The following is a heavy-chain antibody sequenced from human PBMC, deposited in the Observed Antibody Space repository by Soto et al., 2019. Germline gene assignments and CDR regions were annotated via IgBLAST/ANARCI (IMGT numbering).Heavy chain of an antibody. V-gene: IGHV5-51*01. CDR2: IYPSDSDT. D-gene: IGHD3-3*01. CDR3: ARGGVSTRTFDY. J-gene: IGHJ4*02. Sequence: GESLKISCQGSGYNFAGYWIAWVRQMPGKGLELMGIIYPSDSDTRYRPSFQGQVTISADKSISTAYLQWSSLRASDTAMYYCARGGVSTRTFDYWGQGTPVTVSS. CDR1: GYNFAGYW.